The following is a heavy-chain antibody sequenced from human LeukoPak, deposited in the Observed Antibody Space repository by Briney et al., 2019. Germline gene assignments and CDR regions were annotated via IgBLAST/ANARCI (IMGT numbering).Heavy chain of an antibody. Sequence: GGSLRLSCAASGFTFSSYEMNWVRQAPGKGLEWVSYISSSGSTIYYADSVKGRFTISRDNAKNSLYLQMNSLRAEDTAVYYCARSDYVTKFDYWGQGTLVTVSS. CDR3: ARSDYVTKFDY. D-gene: IGHD4-17*01. CDR1: GFTFSSYE. J-gene: IGHJ4*02. CDR2: ISSSGSTI. V-gene: IGHV3-48*03.